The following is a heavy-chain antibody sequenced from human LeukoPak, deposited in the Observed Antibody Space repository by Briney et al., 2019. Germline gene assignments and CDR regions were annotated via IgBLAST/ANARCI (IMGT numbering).Heavy chain of an antibody. CDR1: GFTFDDYG. J-gene: IGHJ4*02. CDR3: ARSKLAVSGNYFDY. D-gene: IGHD6-19*01. V-gene: IGHV3-20*04. Sequence: GGSLRLSCAASGFTFDDYGMSWVRQAPGKGLEWVSGINWNGGSTGYADSVKGRFTISRDNAKNSLYLQMNSLRAEDTAVYYCARSKLAVSGNYFDYWGQGILVTVSS. CDR2: INWNGGST.